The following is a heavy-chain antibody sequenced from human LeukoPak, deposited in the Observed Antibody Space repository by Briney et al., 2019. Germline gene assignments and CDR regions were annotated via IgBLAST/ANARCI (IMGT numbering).Heavy chain of an antibody. CDR3: ARLSTWTSIDY. CDR2: IYYTGNT. J-gene: IGHJ4*02. D-gene: IGHD2-2*01. Sequence: ASETLSLTCTVSGGSISSYYWSWIRQPPGKGLEWIGYIYYTGNTNYNPSLKSRVAIPLDTSKNQFSLNLTSVTAADTAVYYCARLSTWTSIDYWGRGTLVTVTS. V-gene: IGHV4-59*08. CDR1: GGSISSYY.